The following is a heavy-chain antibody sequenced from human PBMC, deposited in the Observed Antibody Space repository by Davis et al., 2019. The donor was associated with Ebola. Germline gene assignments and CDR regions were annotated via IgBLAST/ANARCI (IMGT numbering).Heavy chain of an antibody. CDR2: IKQDGSEK. CDR1: GFTFSSYW. Sequence: GGSLRLSCAASGFTFSSYWMSWVRQAPGKGLEWVANIKQDGSEKYYVDSVKGRFTISRDNAKNSLYLQMNSLRAEDTAVYYCARDRIDYDFWSGYYRSYYGMDVWGQGTTVTVSS. D-gene: IGHD3-3*01. J-gene: IGHJ6*02. CDR3: ARDRIDYDFWSGYYRSYYGMDV. V-gene: IGHV3-7*01.